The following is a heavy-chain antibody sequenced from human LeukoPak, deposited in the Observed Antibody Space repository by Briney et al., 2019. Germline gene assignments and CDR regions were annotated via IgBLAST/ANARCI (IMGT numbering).Heavy chain of an antibody. J-gene: IGHJ6*02. CDR3: ARFSRRYCSGGSCRINRYYYYGMDV. V-gene: IGHV4-59*01. CDR1: GGSISSYY. CDR2: IYYSGST. Sequence: SETLSLTCTVSGGSISSYYWSWIRQPPGKGLEWIGYIYYSGSTNYNPSLKSRVTISVDTSKNQFSLKLSSVTAADTAVYYCARFSRRYCSGGSCRINRYYYYGMDVWGQGTTVTVSS. D-gene: IGHD2-15*01.